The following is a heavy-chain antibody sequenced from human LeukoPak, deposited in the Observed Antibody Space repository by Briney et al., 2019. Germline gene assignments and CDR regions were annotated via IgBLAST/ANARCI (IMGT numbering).Heavy chain of an antibody. J-gene: IGHJ5*02. Sequence: SETLSLTCTVSGGSVSSGSYYWSWIRQPPGKGLEWIGYIYYSGSTNYNPSLKSRVTISVDTSKNQFSLKLSSVTAADTAVYYCARGFQEWFGELSWFDPWGQGTLVTVSS. CDR1: GGSVSSGSYY. CDR2: IYYSGST. D-gene: IGHD3-10*01. V-gene: IGHV4-61*01. CDR3: ARGFQEWFGELSWFDP.